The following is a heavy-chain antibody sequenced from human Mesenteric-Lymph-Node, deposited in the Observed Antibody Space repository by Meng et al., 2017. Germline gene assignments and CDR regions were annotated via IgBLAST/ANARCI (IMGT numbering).Heavy chain of an antibody. V-gene: IGHV4-4*02. CDR2: MYHSGTT. Sequence: QLRDTSPRLVKASGTRSLTCVFSGVSISSSYWWTWVRQSPGKGLEWIGEMYHSGTTNYNPSLKSRVTISMGKSNNQLSLKLNSVTAADTAVYYCATQESRDGHNPYWGQGTLVTVSS. CDR3: ATQESRDGHNPY. J-gene: IGHJ4*02. D-gene: IGHD5-24*01. CDR1: GVSISSSYW.